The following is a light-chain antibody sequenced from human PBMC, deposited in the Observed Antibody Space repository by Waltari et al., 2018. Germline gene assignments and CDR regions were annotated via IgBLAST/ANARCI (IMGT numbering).Light chain of an antibody. J-gene: IGKJ1*01. CDR3: QKYDRLPAT. Sequence: EVVLTHSRGPLSLTPWARAPLYCRASQSVGRYFAWYQQKPGRAPRFLIYGASSRATGIPDRFSGVGSGTDFSLTISRLEAEDFAVYYCQKYDRLPATFGQGTKVEIK. CDR1: QSVGRY. CDR2: GAS. V-gene: IGKV3-20*01.